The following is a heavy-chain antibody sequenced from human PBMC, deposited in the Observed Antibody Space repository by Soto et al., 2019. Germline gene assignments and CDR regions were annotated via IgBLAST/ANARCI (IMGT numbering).Heavy chain of an antibody. D-gene: IGHD3-16*01. V-gene: IGHV4-31*03. J-gene: IGHJ4*02. CDR2: IYYSGTT. CDR3: ARGITSERKFDS. CDR1: GGSISSGAYY. Sequence: QVQLQESGPGLVKPSQTLSLTCTVSGGSISSGAYYWSWIRQHPGKGLEWIGYIYYSGTTYYNPSLKSRITISVDTSKNQFSLKLSSVTAADTAVYSCARGITSERKFDSWGQGTLVTVSS.